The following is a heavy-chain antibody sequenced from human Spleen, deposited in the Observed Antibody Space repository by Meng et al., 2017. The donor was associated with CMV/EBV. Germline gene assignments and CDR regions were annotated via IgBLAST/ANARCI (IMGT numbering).Heavy chain of an antibody. J-gene: IGHJ4*02. CDR2: INPKSGGT. CDR1: GYTFTDYY. Sequence: ASVKVSCKASGYTFTDYYMHWVRQAPRQGLEWMGWINPKSGGTNYAQKFQGRVTMTRDTSISTAYMELSRLRSDDTAVYYCARGVSIAAGGKGDYWGQGNLVTVSS. CDR3: ARGVSIAAGGKGDY. V-gene: IGHV1-2*02. D-gene: IGHD6-13*01.